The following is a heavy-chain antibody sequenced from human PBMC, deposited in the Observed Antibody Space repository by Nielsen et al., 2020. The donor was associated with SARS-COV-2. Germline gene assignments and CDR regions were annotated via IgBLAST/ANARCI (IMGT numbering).Heavy chain of an antibody. V-gene: IGHV3-48*02. Sequence: GESLKISCAASGFTFSNSDMNWVRQAPGKGLEWVSYISSSSSTIYYADSVKGRFTISRDNAKNSLYLQMNSLRDEDTAVYYCARDRKPMVRGVSFGMDVWGQGTTVTVSS. CDR1: GFTFSNSD. CDR3: ARDRKPMVRGVSFGMDV. D-gene: IGHD3-10*01. CDR2: ISSSSSTI. J-gene: IGHJ6*02.